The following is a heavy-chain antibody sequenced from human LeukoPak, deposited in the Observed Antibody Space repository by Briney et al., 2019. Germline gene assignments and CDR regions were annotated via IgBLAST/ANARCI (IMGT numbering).Heavy chain of an antibody. Sequence: PGGSLRLSCAASGFIFSSYSMSWVRQAPGKGLEWVANINQDGSEKYYVDSVRGRFTISRDNAENSLYLQMNSLRAEDTAVYYCARTWMYSNYFRGQGTLVTVSS. J-gene: IGHJ4*02. V-gene: IGHV3-7*03. CDR2: INQDGSEK. CDR3: ARTWMYSNYF. CDR1: GFIFSSYS. D-gene: IGHD4-11*01.